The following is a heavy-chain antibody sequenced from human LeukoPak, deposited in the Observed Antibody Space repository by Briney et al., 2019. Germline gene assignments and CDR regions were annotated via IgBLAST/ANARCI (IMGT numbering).Heavy chain of an antibody. V-gene: IGHV3-7*01. CDR1: GFTFSRYW. J-gene: IGHJ4*02. D-gene: IGHD5-12*01. Sequence: GGSLRLSCVASGFTFSRYWMNWVRQAPGKGLEWVANINQDGSEKNYVDSVKGRFTISRDNAKNSLYLQMNSLRAEDTAVYYCASDYDSGYWGQGTLVTASS. CDR2: INQDGSEK. CDR3: ASDYDSGY.